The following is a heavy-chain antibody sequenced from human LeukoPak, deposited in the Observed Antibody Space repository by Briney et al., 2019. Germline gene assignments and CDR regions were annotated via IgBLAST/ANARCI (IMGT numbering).Heavy chain of an antibody. Sequence: ASVKVSCKASGYTFTDYYIHWVRQAPGQGLEWMGWINPNSGGTNYAQNFQGRVTMTRDTSISTAYMELSRLRSDDTAVYYCARVLDSGSQAYFYYMDVWGKGTTVTIS. D-gene: IGHD3-10*01. CDR2: INPNSGGT. CDR3: ARVLDSGSQAYFYYMDV. CDR1: GYTFTDYY. J-gene: IGHJ6*03. V-gene: IGHV1-2*02.